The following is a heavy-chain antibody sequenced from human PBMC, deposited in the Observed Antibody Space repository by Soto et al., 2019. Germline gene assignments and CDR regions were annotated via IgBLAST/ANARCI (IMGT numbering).Heavy chain of an antibody. CDR2: MYYSGST. CDR1: GGSISSYY. Sequence: QVQLQESGPGLVKPSETLSLTCTVSGGSISSYYWSWVRQPPGKGLEWIGYMYYSGSTNYNPSLKSRVTMSVDTSKKRFSLKLTSVTAADTAIYYCIESSDWARALDYWGQGALVTVSS. CDR3: IESSDWARALDY. V-gene: IGHV4-59*01. D-gene: IGHD6-19*01. J-gene: IGHJ4*02.